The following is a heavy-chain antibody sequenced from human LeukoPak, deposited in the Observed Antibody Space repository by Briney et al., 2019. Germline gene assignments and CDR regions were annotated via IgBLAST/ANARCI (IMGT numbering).Heavy chain of an antibody. CDR2: INPSGGIT. CDR1: RYTVTRYY. CDR3: ARDRQEYQLLSDYYGMDV. J-gene: IGHJ6*04. D-gene: IGHD2-2*01. V-gene: IGHV1-46*01. Sequence: APVKLSCKPARYTVTRYYMHWVPQAPGQRLEGRGRINPSGGITSYAQKFQRRVTMTRDTSTSTVYMELSSLRSEDTAVYYCARDRQEYQLLSDYYGMDVWGKGTTVTVSS.